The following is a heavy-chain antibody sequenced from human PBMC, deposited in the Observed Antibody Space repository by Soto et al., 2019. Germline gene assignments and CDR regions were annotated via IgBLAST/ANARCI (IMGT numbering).Heavy chain of an antibody. J-gene: IGHJ6*02. CDR1: GFTFSAYG. CDR3: ARETGAPLYGMDV. Sequence: QVQLVESGGGVVQPGRSLRLSCAASGFTFSAYGMHWVRQAPGKGLEWVAVIWYDGSNKYYVDSVQGRFTISRDDSKNTLYLQMNSLRAEDTAVYYCARETGAPLYGMDVWGQGTTVTVSS. CDR2: IWYDGSNK. D-gene: IGHD7-27*01. V-gene: IGHV3-33*01.